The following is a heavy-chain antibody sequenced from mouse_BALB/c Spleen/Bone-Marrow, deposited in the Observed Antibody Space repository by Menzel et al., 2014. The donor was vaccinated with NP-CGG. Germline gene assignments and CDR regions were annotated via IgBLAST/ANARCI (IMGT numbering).Heavy chain of an antibody. D-gene: IGHD1-2*01. CDR2: INPRNGRT. J-gene: IGHJ2*01. CDR3: AREAYYGPDY. CDR1: GYTFTSYW. Sequence: VQLVESGAELVKPGASVKLSCKASGYTFTSYWMEWVKQRPGQGLEWIGEINPRNGRTNYNEKFKSKATLTVDKSSSTAYVQLSSLTSEDSAVYYCAREAYYGPDYWGQGTTLTVSS. V-gene: IGHV1S81*02.